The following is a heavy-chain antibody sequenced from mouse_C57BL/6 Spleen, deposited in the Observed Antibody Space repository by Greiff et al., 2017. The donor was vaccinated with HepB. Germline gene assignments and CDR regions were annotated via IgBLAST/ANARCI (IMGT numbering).Heavy chain of an antibody. CDR1: GFTFSSYA. J-gene: IGHJ1*03. CDR3: ARDRELGSYWYFDV. V-gene: IGHV5-4*01. D-gene: IGHD4-1*01. Sequence: EVKLMESGGGLVKPGGSLKLSCAASGFTFSSYAMSWVRQTPEKRLEWVATISDGGSYTYYPDNVKGRFTISRDNAKNNLYLQMSHLKSEDTAMYYCARDRELGSYWYFDVWGTGTTVTVSS. CDR2: ISDGGSYT.